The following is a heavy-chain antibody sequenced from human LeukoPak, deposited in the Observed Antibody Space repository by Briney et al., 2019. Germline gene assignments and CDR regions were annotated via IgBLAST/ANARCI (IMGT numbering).Heavy chain of an antibody. Sequence: GGSLRLSCAASGFTFSSYAMSWVRQAPGKGLGWVSAISGSGGSTYYADSVKGRFTISRDNSKNTLYLQMNSLRAEDTAVYYCAKAQRFLAYAHYFDYWGQGTLVTVSS. CDR3: AKAQRFLAYAHYFDY. D-gene: IGHD2-21*01. V-gene: IGHV3-23*01. CDR2: ISGSGGST. CDR1: GFTFSSYA. J-gene: IGHJ4*02.